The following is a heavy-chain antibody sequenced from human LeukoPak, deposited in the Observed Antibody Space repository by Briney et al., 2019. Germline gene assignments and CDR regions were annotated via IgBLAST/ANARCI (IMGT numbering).Heavy chain of an antibody. V-gene: IGHV5-51*01. D-gene: IGHD2-2*01. J-gene: IGHJ3*02. Sequence: GESLKISCKGSGYSFPNYWIGWVRQMPGKGLEWMGIIYPGDSDTRYSPSFQGQVTISADKSISTAYLQWSSLKASDTAMYYCARVGCSTSCYDDAFDIWGQGTMVTVSS. CDR1: GYSFPNYW. CDR2: IYPGDSDT. CDR3: ARVGCSTSCYDDAFDI.